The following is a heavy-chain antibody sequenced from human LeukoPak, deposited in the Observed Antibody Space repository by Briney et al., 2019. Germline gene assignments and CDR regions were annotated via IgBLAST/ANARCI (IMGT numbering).Heavy chain of an antibody. D-gene: IGHD4-17*01. Sequence: SETLSLNCAVSGYSISSYYWNWIRRPPGKGLEWIGYIYYTGSTNYNPSLKSRVTISLDTSKTHFSLKLTSVTAADTAVYFCARARCLRFDPWGQGTLVTVSS. CDR2: IYYTGST. CDR1: GYSISSYY. J-gene: IGHJ5*02. V-gene: IGHV4-59*01. CDR3: ARARCLRFDP.